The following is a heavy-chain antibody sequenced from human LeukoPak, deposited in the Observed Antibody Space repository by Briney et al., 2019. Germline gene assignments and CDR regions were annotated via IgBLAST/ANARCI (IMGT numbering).Heavy chain of an antibody. D-gene: IGHD3-22*01. V-gene: IGHV3-72*01. CDR2: TRNKANSYTT. CDR3: ARDTGSSGYFDAFDI. J-gene: IGHJ3*02. Sequence: GGSLRLSCAASGFSFTNAWMNWVRQAPGKGLEWVGRTRNKANSYTTEYAASVKGRFTISRDDSKNSLYLQMNSLKTEDTAVYYCARDTGSSGYFDAFDIWGQGTMVTVSS. CDR1: GFSFTNAW.